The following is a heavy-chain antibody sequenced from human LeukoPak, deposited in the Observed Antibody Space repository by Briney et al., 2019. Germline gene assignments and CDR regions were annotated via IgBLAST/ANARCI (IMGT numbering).Heavy chain of an antibody. CDR1: GYTFTSYG. CDR2: ISAYNGNT. CDR3: ARDHPRSRTFDP. J-gene: IGHJ5*02. Sequence: ASVKVSCKASGYTFTSYGISWVRHAPGQGLEWMGWISAYNGNTNNAQKLQGRVTMTTDTSTSTAYMELRSLRSDDTAVYYCARDHPRSRTFDPWGQGTLVTVSS. V-gene: IGHV1-18*01.